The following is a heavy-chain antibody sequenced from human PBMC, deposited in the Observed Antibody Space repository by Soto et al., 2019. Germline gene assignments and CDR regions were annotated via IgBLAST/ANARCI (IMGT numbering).Heavy chain of an antibody. CDR1: GYTFTSYG. Sequence: GASVKVSCKASGYTFTSYGIRWVRQAPGQGLEWMGWFSAYNGNTNYAQKLQGRVTMTTDTSTSQAYMELRSLRSDDTAVYYCARGVRRPPENWFDPWGQGTLVTVSS. CDR3: ARGVRRPPENWFDP. V-gene: IGHV1-18*01. CDR2: FSAYNGNT. D-gene: IGHD3-22*01. J-gene: IGHJ5*02.